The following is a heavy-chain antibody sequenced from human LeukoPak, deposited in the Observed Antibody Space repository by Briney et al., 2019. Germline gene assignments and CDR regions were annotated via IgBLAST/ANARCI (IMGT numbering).Heavy chain of an antibody. CDR3: ARGLQWLVKYYFDY. D-gene: IGHD6-19*01. CDR2: INHSGST. V-gene: IGHV4-34*01. J-gene: IGHJ4*02. Sequence: PSETLSLTCAVYGGSFSGYYWSWIRQPPGKGLEWIGEINHSGSTNYNPSLKSRVTISVDTSKNQFSLKLSSVTAADTAVYYCARGLQWLVKYYFDYWGQGTLVTVTS. CDR1: GGSFSGYY.